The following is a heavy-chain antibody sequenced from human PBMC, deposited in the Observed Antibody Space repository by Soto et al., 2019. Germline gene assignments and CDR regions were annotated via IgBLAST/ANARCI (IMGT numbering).Heavy chain of an antibody. J-gene: IGHJ4*02. Sequence: QVQLVQCGAEEKKPGASVKVSCKASGYSCTSYAMHWVRQALGQRLEWMGWINAGNGNTKYSQKFQGRVTITRDSSASSAYMELSSLRSEDTAVYYCARGSGYYYWDDYWGQGTLVTVSS. D-gene: IGHD3-22*01. CDR3: ARGSGYYYWDDY. V-gene: IGHV1-3*05. CDR2: INAGNGNT. CDR1: GYSCTSYA.